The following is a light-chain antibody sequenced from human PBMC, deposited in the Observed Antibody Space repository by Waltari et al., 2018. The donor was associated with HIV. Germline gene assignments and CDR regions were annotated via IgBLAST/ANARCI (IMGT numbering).Light chain of an antibody. V-gene: IGLV3-1*01. CDR2: QDS. CDR1: KLGDKY. CDR3: QAWDSIHVV. J-gene: IGLJ2*01. Sequence: SYELTQPPSVSVSPGQTASITCSGDKLGDKYACWYQQKPGQSPGLVIYQDSKRPSGIPERFSGSNSGNTATLTISGTQAMDEADYYCQAWDSIHVVFGGGTKLTVL.